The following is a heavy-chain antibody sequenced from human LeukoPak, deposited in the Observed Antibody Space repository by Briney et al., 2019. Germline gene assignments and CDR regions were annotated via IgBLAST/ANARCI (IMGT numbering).Heavy chain of an antibody. J-gene: IGHJ3*02. V-gene: IGHV4-59*08. CDR2: IYSSGST. Sequence: NPSETLSLTCNVSGGSIRGYYWSWIRQSPEKGLEWIGYIYSSGSTNYNPSLKSRVTMSVDTSKNQFSLKLSSVTAADTAVYYCARRAGSGSTKVFDIWGQGTMVTVSS. CDR1: GGSIRGYY. D-gene: IGHD3-10*01. CDR3: ARRAGSGSTKVFDI.